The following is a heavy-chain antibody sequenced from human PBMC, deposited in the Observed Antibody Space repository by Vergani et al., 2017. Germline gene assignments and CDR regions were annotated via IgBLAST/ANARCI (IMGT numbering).Heavy chain of an antibody. CDR1: GGTFSSYT. CDR2: IIPILGIA. D-gene: IGHD2-2*01. V-gene: IGHV1-69*08. Sequence: QVQLMQSGAEVKKPGSSVKVSCKASGGTFSSYTISWVRQAPGQGLEWMGRIIPILGIANYAQKFQGRVTITADKSTSTAYMELSSLRSEDTAVYYCARDLGAIVVVAAVPIHSDNWFDPWGQGTLVSVSS. J-gene: IGHJ5*02. CDR3: ARDLGAIVVVAAVPIHSDNWFDP.